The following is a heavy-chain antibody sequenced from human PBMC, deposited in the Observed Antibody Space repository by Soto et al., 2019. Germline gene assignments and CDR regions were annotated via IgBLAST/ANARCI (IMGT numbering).Heavy chain of an antibody. CDR3: ARDLRPYSSSSFGY. J-gene: IGHJ4*02. Sequence: GGSLRLSCAASGFTFTRYSMNWARQAPGKGLEWVSSISSTTNYIYYGDSMKGRFTISRDNAKNSLYLEMNSLRAEDTAVYYCARDLRPYSSSSFGYWGQGTLVTVSS. D-gene: IGHD6-6*01. V-gene: IGHV3-21*06. CDR1: GFTFTRYS. CDR2: ISSTTNYI.